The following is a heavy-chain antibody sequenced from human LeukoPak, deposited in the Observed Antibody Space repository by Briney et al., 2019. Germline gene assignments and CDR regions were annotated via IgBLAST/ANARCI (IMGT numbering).Heavy chain of an antibody. CDR1: GFTFGDYG. CDR3: ASGRGVTY. CDR2: IYYSGST. J-gene: IGHJ4*02. D-gene: IGHD2-21*02. Sequence: TGGSLRLSCTASGFTFGDYGMSWVRQAPGKGLEWIGYIYYSGSTNYNPSLKSRVTISVDTSKNQFSLKLSSVTAADTAVYYCASGRGVTYWGQGTLVTVSS. V-gene: IGHV4-59*01.